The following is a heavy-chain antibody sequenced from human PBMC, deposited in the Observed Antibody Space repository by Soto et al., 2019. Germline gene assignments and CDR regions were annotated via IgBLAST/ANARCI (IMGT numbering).Heavy chain of an antibody. CDR2: INSDGSST. J-gene: IGHJ4*02. D-gene: IGHD3-10*01. CDR3: ARAPYYGSGSYYID. Sequence: GGSLRLSCAASGFTFSSYWMHWFRQAPGKGLVWVSRINSDGSSTSYADSVKGRFTISRDNAKNTLYLQMNSLRAEDTAVYYCARAPYYGSGSYYIDWGQGTLVTVSS. V-gene: IGHV3-74*01. CDR1: GFTFSSYW.